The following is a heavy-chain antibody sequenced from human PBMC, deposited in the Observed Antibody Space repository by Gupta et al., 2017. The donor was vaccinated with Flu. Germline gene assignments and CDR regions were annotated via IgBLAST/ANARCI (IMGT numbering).Heavy chain of an antibody. J-gene: IGHJ5*02. D-gene: IGHD1-1*01. V-gene: IGHV3-23*01. CDR1: GFTFSRYA. CDR3: AKDAEGTLYNWFDP. CDR2: ISGSGDST. Sequence: EVQLLEYGGGLVQPGGSLRLSCAAAGFTFSRYAMSWVRQAPGKGLECVSAISGSGDSTYYAGSVKGRFTISRDNSKNTLYLQMNSLRAEDTAVYYCAKDAEGTLYNWFDPWGQGTLVTVSS.